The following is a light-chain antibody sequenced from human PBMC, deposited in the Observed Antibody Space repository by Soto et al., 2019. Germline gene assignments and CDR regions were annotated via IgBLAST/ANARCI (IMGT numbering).Light chain of an antibody. CDR3: AVWDDSLNGRV. CDR1: SSSIGSNT. Sequence: QSVLTQPPSASGTPGQRVTISCSGSSSSIGSNTVNWYQQLPGTAPKLLIYSNNQRPSGVPDRFSGSKSGASASLAISGLQSEDEADYYCAVWDDSLNGRVFGTGTKLTVL. V-gene: IGLV1-44*01. J-gene: IGLJ1*01. CDR2: SNN.